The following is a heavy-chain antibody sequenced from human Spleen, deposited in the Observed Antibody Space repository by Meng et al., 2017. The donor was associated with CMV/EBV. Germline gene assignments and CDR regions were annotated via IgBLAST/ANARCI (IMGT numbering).Heavy chain of an antibody. CDR3: ARVTVYHFDY. CDR1: GGSITN. Sequence: QVQMKESGPGLVKTSKTLSLTCSVSGGSITNIGWIRQPPGKGLEWIGILYYTGDTFYNPSLQSRVAISADTSRKQFSLKVTSVTAADTAVYYCARVTVYHFDYWGQGILVTVSS. J-gene: IGHJ4*02. D-gene: IGHD5/OR15-5a*01. V-gene: IGHV4-39*07. CDR2: LYYTGDT.